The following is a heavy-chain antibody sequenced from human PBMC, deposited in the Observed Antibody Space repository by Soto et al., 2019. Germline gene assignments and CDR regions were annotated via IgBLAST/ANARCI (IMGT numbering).Heavy chain of an antibody. V-gene: IGHV5-51*01. Sequence: GESLRISCQGSGYDVSGYWIGWLRQMPGKGLEWMGIIYPGDSDTRYSPSFQGQVTISTDESISTAYLQWRSLKASDTAMYYCVRRTGMDSNDALEIWGQGTMVTV. CDR2: IYPGDSDT. CDR1: GYDVSGYW. D-gene: IGHD5-18*01. CDR3: VRRTGMDSNDALEI. J-gene: IGHJ3*02.